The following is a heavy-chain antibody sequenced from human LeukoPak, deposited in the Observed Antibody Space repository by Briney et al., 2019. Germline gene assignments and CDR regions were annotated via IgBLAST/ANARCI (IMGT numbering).Heavy chain of an antibody. Sequence: AGGSLGLSCAASGFTFSSYSMNWVRQAPGKGLEWVSSISSSSSYIYYADSVKGRFTISRDNAKNSLYLQMNSLRAEDTAVYYCARDYTRAVAVGYWGQGTLVTVSS. CDR2: ISSSSSYI. CDR1: GFTFSSYS. D-gene: IGHD6-19*01. V-gene: IGHV3-21*01. CDR3: ARDYTRAVAVGY. J-gene: IGHJ4*02.